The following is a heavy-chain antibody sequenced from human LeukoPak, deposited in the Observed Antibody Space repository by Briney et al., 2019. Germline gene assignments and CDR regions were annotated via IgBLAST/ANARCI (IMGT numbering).Heavy chain of an antibody. V-gene: IGHV1-18*04. CDR3: ATRPYGDYVPGYYYYYGMDV. J-gene: IGHJ6*02. D-gene: IGHD4-17*01. CDR1: GYTFTSYG. CDR2: ISAYNGNT. Sequence: ASVKVSCKASGYTFTSYGISWVRQAPGQGLEWMGWISAYNGNTNYAQKLQGRVTMTEDTSTDTEYMELSSLSSEDTAVYYCATRPYGDYVPGYYYYYGMDVWGQGTTVTVSS.